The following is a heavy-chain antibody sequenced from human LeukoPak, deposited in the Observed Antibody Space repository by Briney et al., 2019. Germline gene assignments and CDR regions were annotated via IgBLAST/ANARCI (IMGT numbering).Heavy chain of an antibody. CDR2: IYNSGST. CDR1: GGSISSANYY. Sequence: SETLSLTCTVSGGSISSANYYWSWIRQPAGKGLEWIGRIYNSGSTNYNPSLKSRVTISVGTSKNQFSLKLSSVTAADTAVYYCASTLYYGSGSYPLFDYWGQGTLVTVSS. J-gene: IGHJ4*02. V-gene: IGHV4-61*02. CDR3: ASTLYYGSGSYPLFDY. D-gene: IGHD3-10*01.